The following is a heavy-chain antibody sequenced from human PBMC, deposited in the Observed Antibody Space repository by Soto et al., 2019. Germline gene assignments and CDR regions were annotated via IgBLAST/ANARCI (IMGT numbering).Heavy chain of an antibody. CDR3: ARGGCISTSCYVYYYYGMDV. Sequence: QVQLVESGGGVVQPGRSLRPSCAASGFTFSSYGMHWVRQAPGKGLEWVAVIWYDGSNKYYADSVKGRFTISRDNSKNTLYLQMNSLRAEDTAVYYCARGGCISTSCYVYYYYGMDVWGQGTTVTVSS. J-gene: IGHJ6*02. V-gene: IGHV3-33*01. D-gene: IGHD2-2*01. CDR2: IWYDGSNK. CDR1: GFTFSSYG.